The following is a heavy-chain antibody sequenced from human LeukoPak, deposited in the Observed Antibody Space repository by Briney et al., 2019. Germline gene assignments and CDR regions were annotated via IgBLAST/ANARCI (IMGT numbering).Heavy chain of an antibody. J-gene: IGHJ4*02. D-gene: IGHD5-24*01. CDR3: ARDPRDGYYYFDF. Sequence: SCKASGYTFTCYYMHWVRQAPGKGLEWVAWITDEGNDKNYADSLKGRFTISRDKPKNTAYLQMSSLRAEDTAVYYCARDPRDGYYYFDFWGRGTLVTVS. V-gene: IGHV3-33*01. CDR1: GYTFTCYY. CDR2: ITDEGNDK.